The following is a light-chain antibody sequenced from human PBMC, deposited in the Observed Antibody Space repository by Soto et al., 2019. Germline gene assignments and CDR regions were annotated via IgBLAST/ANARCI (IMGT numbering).Light chain of an antibody. CDR1: QSVSRY. J-gene: IGKJ4*01. Sequence: EIALTQSPATLSLSPGERATLSCRASQSVSRYLVWYQQKRGQAPRLLLYDASNRATGIPARFSGSGSGTDFTLTISSLEPEDFAVYYCQQRSKWPTFGGGTKVEIK. V-gene: IGKV3-11*01. CDR2: DAS. CDR3: QQRSKWPT.